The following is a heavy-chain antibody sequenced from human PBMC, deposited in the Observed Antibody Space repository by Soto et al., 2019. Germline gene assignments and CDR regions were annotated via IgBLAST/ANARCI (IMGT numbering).Heavy chain of an antibody. V-gene: IGHV1-18*01. J-gene: IGHJ4*02. Sequence: ASVKVSCKASGYSFISYGISWVRQAPGQGLEWMGWISAYNGNTNYAQKLQGRVTMTTDTSTSTAYMELRSLRSDDTAVYYCARERRITMVRGVKGGSYYFDYWGQGTLVTVSS. D-gene: IGHD3-10*01. CDR2: ISAYNGNT. CDR3: ARERRITMVRGVKGGSYYFDY. CDR1: GYSFISYG.